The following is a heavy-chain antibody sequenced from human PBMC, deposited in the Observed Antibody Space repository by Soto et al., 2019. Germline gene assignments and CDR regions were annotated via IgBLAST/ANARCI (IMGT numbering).Heavy chain of an antibody. J-gene: IGHJ4*02. V-gene: IGHV3-30*18. CDR3: AKTFYQRLLGEVFGS. D-gene: IGHD2-2*01. Sequence: PGGSLRLSCAASGFTFTNYGLHWVRQAPGKGLEWVSWKSYDGSLEYYADSVKGRFTISRDSSRNTVYLQLNSLRTEDTAVYYCAKTFYQRLLGEVFGSWGQGTQVTVS. CDR2: KSYDGSLE. CDR1: GFTFTNYG.